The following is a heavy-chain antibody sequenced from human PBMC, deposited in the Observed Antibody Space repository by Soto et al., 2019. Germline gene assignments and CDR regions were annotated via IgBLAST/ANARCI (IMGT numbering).Heavy chain of an antibody. CDR1: GGTFSSYA. CDR2: IIPIFGTA. D-gene: IGHD3-22*01. CDR3: AITYYYDVSGRKGPYDAFDI. J-gene: IGHJ3*02. Sequence: QVQLVQSGAEVKKPGSSVKVSCKASGGTFSSYAISWVRQAPGQGLEWMGGIIPIFGTANYAQKFQGRVPITGDESTRTGDMELSSLRSEDTAVYYCAITYYYDVSGRKGPYDAFDIWGQGTMVTVSS. V-gene: IGHV1-69*12.